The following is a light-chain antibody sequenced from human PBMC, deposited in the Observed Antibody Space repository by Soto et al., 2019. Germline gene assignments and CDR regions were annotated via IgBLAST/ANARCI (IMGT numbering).Light chain of an antibody. V-gene: IGKV2-28*01. Sequence: DIVVTQSPLTLPVTPGETASISCRSSQSLLHINVYNDLDWYLQKPGQSPQLLIYLGSNRASGVPDRFSGSGSGTDFTLKISRVEAEDVGVYYCMQALQTPRTFGQGTKV. CDR2: LGS. J-gene: IGKJ1*01. CDR3: MQALQTPRT. CDR1: QSLLHINVYND.